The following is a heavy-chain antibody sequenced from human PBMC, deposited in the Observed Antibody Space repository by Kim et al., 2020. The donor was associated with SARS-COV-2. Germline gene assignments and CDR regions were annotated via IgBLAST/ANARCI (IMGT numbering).Heavy chain of an antibody. CDR3: ARGSWDGHTAMDLYWYFDL. CDR1: GFTVSSNY. Sequence: GGSLRLSCAASGFTVSSNYMSWVRQAPGKGLEWVSVIYSGGSTYYADSVKGRFTISRHNSKNTLYLQMNSLRAEDTAVYYCARGSWDGHTAMDLYWYFDLWGRGTLVTVSS. D-gene: IGHD5-18*01. V-gene: IGHV3-53*04. CDR2: IYSGGST. J-gene: IGHJ2*01.